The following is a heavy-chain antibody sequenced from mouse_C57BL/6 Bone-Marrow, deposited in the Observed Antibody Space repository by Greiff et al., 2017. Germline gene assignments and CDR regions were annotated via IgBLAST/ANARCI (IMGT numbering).Heavy chain of an antibody. CDR1: GYTFTSYG. J-gene: IGHJ4*01. CDR2: IYPRSGNT. CDR3: ARRGYGSNSSYAMDY. D-gene: IGHD1-1*01. Sequence: QVQLQQSGAELARPGASVKLSCKASGYTFTSYGISWVKQRTGQGLEWIGEIYPRSGNTYYNEKFKGKATLTADKSSSTAYMELRSLTSEDSAVFFCARRGYGSNSSYAMDYWGQETSVTVSS. V-gene: IGHV1-81*01.